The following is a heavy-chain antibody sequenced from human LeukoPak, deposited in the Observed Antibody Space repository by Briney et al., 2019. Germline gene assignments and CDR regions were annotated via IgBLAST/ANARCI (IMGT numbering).Heavy chain of an antibody. Sequence: SETLSLTCTVSGGSISSYYWSWIRQPPGKGLEWIGYIYYSGSTNYNPSLKSRVTISVDTSKNQFSLKLSSVTAADTAVYYCARQERQWLVVDYWGQGTLVTVSS. CDR1: GGSISSYY. CDR3: ARQERQWLVVDY. J-gene: IGHJ4*02. CDR2: IYYSGST. V-gene: IGHV4-59*08. D-gene: IGHD6-19*01.